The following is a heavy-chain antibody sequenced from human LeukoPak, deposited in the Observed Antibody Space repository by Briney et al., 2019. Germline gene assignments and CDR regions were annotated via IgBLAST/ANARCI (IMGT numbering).Heavy chain of an antibody. CDR1: GYTFTSYA. CDR3: ASLSSGWSYFDY. CDR2: INAGNGNT. J-gene: IGHJ4*02. Sequence: GASVKVSCKASGYTFTSYAMHWVRQAPGQRLEWMGWINAGNGNTQYSQKFQGRVTITRDTSASTAYMELRSLRSEDTAVYYCASLSSGWSYFDYWGQGTLVTVSS. V-gene: IGHV1-3*01. D-gene: IGHD6-19*01.